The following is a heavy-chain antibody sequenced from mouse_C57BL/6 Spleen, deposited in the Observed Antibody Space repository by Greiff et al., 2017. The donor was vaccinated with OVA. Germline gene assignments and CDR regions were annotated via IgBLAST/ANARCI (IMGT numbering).Heavy chain of an antibody. V-gene: IGHV1-82*01. CDR1: GYAFSSSW. CDR2: IYPGDGDT. CDR3: ATYDYDGGAWFAY. Sequence: QVQLQQSGPELVKPGASVKISCKASGYAFSSSWMNWVKQRPGKGLEWIGRIYPGDGDTNYNGKFKGKATLTADKSSSTAYMQLSSLTSEDSAVYFCATYDYDGGAWFAYWGQGTLVTVSA. J-gene: IGHJ3*01. D-gene: IGHD2-4*01.